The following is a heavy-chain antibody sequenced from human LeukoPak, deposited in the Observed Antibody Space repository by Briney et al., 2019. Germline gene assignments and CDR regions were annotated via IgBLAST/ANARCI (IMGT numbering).Heavy chain of an antibody. CDR1: GFTFSSYG. CDR3: ARGFGFMDV. Sequence: GGSLRLSCAATGFTFSSYGMHWVRQAPGKGLEWVAVIWYDGSNKYYADSVKGRFTISRDNSKNTLYLQMNSLRAEDTAVYYCARGFGFMDVWGKGTTVTVSS. V-gene: IGHV3-33*01. CDR2: IWYDGSNK. J-gene: IGHJ6*03. D-gene: IGHD3-10*01.